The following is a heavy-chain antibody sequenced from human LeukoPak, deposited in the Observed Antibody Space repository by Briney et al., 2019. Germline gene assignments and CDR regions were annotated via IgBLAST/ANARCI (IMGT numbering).Heavy chain of an antibody. CDR2: ISYDGSKR. CDR1: GFTFSNHG. V-gene: IGHV3-30*04. J-gene: IGHJ4*02. Sequence: GRSLRLSCVPSGFTFSNHGMHWVRQAPGKGLEWVALISYDGSKRYHADSVRGRFTISRDDSKNTLYLQMNSLTAEDTAFYYCARNYGGNYCFDYWGQGTLVTVSS. D-gene: IGHD4-23*01. CDR3: ARNYGGNYCFDY.